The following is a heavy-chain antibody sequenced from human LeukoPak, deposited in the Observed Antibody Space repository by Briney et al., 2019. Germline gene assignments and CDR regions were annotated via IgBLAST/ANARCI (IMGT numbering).Heavy chain of an antibody. V-gene: IGHV1-46*01. D-gene: IGHD6-13*01. Sequence: ASVKVSFKSSVNIFTSFYMHWVRQAPGQGLEWMGLINPSGDSRNYAQKFQGRVTVTRDTSTGTVYMELSSLRSEDTAVYYCASRGLAAHRGGFDPWGQGTLVTVSS. CDR3: ASRGLAAHRGGFDP. J-gene: IGHJ5*02. CDR1: VNIFTSFY. CDR2: INPSGDSR.